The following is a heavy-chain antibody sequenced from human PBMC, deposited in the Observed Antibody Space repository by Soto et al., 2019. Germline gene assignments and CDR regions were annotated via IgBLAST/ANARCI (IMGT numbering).Heavy chain of an antibody. D-gene: IGHD3-9*01. CDR2: IYYRGNT. J-gene: IGHJ4*02. CDR3: ARLEGLATISYYFDF. CDR1: GDSINSDKYY. V-gene: IGHV4-39*01. Sequence: SETLSLTCSVSGDSINSDKYYWGWIRQPPGKGLEWIGSIYYRGNTYYNPSPQTRVTISLDKSRSQFSLRLNSVTAADSAVYFCARLEGLATISYYFDFWGQGAQVTVSS.